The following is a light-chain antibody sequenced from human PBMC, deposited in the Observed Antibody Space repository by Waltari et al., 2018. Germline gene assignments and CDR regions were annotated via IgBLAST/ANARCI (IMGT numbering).Light chain of an antibody. CDR3: QQYNNWPPYT. CDR1: QSVSSN. V-gene: IGKV3-15*01. J-gene: IGKJ2*01. CDR2: FAS. Sequence: EIVMTQSPATLSVSPGERATLSCRASQSVSSNLAWYQQKPGQAPRLLIDFASTRATGIPARFSGSGSGTEFTLTISSLQSEDFAVYYCQQYNNWPPYTFGQGTKLEIK.